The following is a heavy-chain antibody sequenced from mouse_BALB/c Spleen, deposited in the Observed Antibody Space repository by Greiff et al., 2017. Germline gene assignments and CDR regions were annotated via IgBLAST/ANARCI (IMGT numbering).Heavy chain of an antibody. CDR2: INPYNDGT. V-gene: IGHV1-14*01. CDR3: ARLGTDYAMDY. Sequence: EVQLVESGPELVKPGASVKMSCKASGYTFTSYVMHWVKQKPGQGLEWIGYINPYNDGTKYNEKFKGKATLTSDKSSSTAYMELSSLTSEDSAVYYCARLGTDYAMDYWGQGTSVTVSS. D-gene: IGHD4-1*01. J-gene: IGHJ4*01. CDR1: GYTFTSYV.